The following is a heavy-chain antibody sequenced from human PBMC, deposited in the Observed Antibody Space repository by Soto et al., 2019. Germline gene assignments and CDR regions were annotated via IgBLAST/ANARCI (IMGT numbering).Heavy chain of an antibody. Sequence: QVQLVQSGAEVKKPGASVKVSCKASGYTFTSYDINWVRQATGQGLEYLGWMNPNSGNTAYVQKFQGRVTMTWDTSITIADMELSSLRSEDTAVYFCARGIKYGAYSRWFDPWGQGTLVTVSS. CDR1: GYTFTSYD. CDR3: ARGIKYGAYSRWFDP. D-gene: IGHD4-17*01. J-gene: IGHJ5*02. CDR2: MNPNSGNT. V-gene: IGHV1-8*01.